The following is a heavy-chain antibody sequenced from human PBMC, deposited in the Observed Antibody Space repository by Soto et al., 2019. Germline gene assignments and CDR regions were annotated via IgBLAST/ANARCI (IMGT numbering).Heavy chain of an antibody. Sequence: SETLSLTCTVSGGSVSSGSYYWSWIRQPPGKGLEWIGYIYYSGSTNYNPSLKSRVTISVDNAKNTMYLQMSSLTVEDTAVYYCARDLSGDTTPYFDLWGQGTLVTVSS. CDR1: GGSVSSGSYY. CDR2: IYYSGST. CDR3: ARDLSGDTTPYFDL. V-gene: IGHV4-61*01. D-gene: IGHD1-1*01. J-gene: IGHJ4*02.